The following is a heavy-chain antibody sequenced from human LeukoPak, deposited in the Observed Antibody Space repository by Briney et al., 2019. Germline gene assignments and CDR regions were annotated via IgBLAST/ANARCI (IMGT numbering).Heavy chain of an antibody. Sequence: GGSLRLSCAASGFTFSSYAMSWVRQAPGKGLEWVSAISGSGGSTYCADSVKGRFTISRDNSKNTLYLQMNSLRAEDTAVYYCAKDHPVDYDFWSGYYDYWGQGTLVTVSS. J-gene: IGHJ4*02. V-gene: IGHV3-23*01. CDR1: GFTFSSYA. D-gene: IGHD3-3*01. CDR3: AKDHPVDYDFWSGYYDY. CDR2: ISGSGGST.